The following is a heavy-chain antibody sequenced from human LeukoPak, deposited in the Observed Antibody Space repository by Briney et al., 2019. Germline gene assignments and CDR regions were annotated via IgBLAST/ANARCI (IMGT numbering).Heavy chain of an antibody. CDR3: AREVGSTVGTIGFDY. D-gene: IGHD4-23*01. CDR1: GFTVGNNH. CDR2: ISSSSSYI. V-gene: IGHV3-21*01. Sequence: GGSLRLSCLASGFTVGNNHMSWVRQAPGKGLEWVSSISSSSSYIYYADSVKGRFTISRDNAKNSLYLQMNSLRAEDTAVYYCAREVGSTVGTIGFDYWGQGTLVTVSS. J-gene: IGHJ4*02.